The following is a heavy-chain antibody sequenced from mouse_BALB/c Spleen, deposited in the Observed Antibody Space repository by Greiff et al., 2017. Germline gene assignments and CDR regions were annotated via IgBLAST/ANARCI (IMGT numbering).Heavy chain of an antibody. Sequence: EVQLQQSGPELVKPGASVKISCKASGYSFTGYYMHWVKQSHVKSLEWIGRINPYNGATSYNQNFKDKASLTVDKSSSTAYMELHSLTSEESAVYYCARGGYHYAMDYWGQGTSVTVSS. D-gene: IGHD2-2*01. J-gene: IGHJ4*01. CDR1: GYSFTGYY. V-gene: IGHV1-31*01. CDR2: INPYNGAT. CDR3: ARGGYHYAMDY.